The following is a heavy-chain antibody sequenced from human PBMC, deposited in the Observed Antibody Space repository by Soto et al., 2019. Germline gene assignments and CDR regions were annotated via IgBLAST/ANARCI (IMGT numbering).Heavy chain of an antibody. CDR3: ARDRYDSSGSNGGWFDP. J-gene: IGHJ5*02. Sequence: QVQLVESGGGVVQPGRSLRLSCAASGFTFSTYAMHWVRQAPGKGLEWVAVMSYDGSKKQYADSVKGRFTISRDNSKNTLYLQMNTLRPEDTAVYFCARDRYDSSGSNGGWFDPWGQGTLVTVSS. D-gene: IGHD3-22*01. CDR1: GFTFSTYA. V-gene: IGHV3-30-3*01. CDR2: MSYDGSKK.